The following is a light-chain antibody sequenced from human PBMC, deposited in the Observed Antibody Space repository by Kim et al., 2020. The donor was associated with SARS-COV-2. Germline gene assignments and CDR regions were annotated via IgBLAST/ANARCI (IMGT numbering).Light chain of an antibody. Sequence: AIRMTQSPSSFSASTGDRVTITCRASQGISSYLAWYQQKQGKAPKLLIYAASTLQSGVPSRFSGSGSGTDFTLTISCLQSEDFATYYCQQYYSYPTLTFGGGTKVDIK. V-gene: IGKV1-8*01. J-gene: IGKJ4*01. CDR1: QGISSY. CDR2: AAS. CDR3: QQYYSYPTLT.